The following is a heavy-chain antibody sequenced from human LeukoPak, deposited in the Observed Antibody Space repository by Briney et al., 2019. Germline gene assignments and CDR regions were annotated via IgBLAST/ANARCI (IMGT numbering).Heavy chain of an antibody. Sequence: SETLSLTCTVSGGSISSYYWSWIRKPPGTGLGLIGYIYYSGSTSYNPSLKTRVTVSVDTSKNQFSLRLSSVTAADTDVYYCARHVEREYSGHDGFDYWGQGTLVTVSS. J-gene: IGHJ4*02. CDR3: ARHVEREYSGHDGFDY. CDR2: IYYSGST. CDR1: GGSISSYY. V-gene: IGHV4-59*08. D-gene: IGHD5-12*01.